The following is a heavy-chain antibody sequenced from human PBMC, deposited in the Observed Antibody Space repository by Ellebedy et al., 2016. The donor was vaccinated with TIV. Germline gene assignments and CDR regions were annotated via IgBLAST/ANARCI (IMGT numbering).Heavy chain of an antibody. Sequence: GGSLRLXCAASGFTFSSYAMHWVRQAPGKGLEWVAVISYDGSNKYYADSVKGRFTISRDNSKNTLYLQMNSLRAEDTAVYYCARADSDYWYFDLWGRGTLVTVSS. CDR2: ISYDGSNK. CDR3: ARADSDYWYFDL. V-gene: IGHV3-30-3*01. CDR1: GFTFSSYA. J-gene: IGHJ2*01.